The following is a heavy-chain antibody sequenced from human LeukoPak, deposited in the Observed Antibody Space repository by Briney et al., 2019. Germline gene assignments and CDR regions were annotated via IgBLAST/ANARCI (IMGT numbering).Heavy chain of an antibody. CDR3: ASFGLDRTCSGGSRLDY. D-gene: IGHD2-15*01. CDR2: IYYSGST. V-gene: IGHV4-39*07. CDR1: GGSISSSSYY. Sequence: SETLSLTCTVSGGSISSSSYYWGWIRQPPGKGLEWIGSIYYSGSTYYNPSLKSRVTISVDTSKNQFSLKLSSVTAADTAVYYCASFGLDRTCSGGSRLDYWGQGTLVTVSS. J-gene: IGHJ4*02.